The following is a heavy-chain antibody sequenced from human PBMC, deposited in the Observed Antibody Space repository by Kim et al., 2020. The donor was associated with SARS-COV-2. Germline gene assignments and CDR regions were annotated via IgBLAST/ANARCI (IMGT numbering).Heavy chain of an antibody. V-gene: IGHV3-21*01. Sequence: GGSLRLSCAASGFTFSSYSMNWVRQAPGKGLEWVSSISSISSYIYYADSVKGRFTISIDNAKNSLYLQMNSLRAEDTAVYYCARAYSSGWAYFDYWGQGTLVTVSS. D-gene: IGHD6-19*01. CDR2: ISSISSYI. CDR3: ARAYSSGWAYFDY. CDR1: GFTFSSYS. J-gene: IGHJ4*02.